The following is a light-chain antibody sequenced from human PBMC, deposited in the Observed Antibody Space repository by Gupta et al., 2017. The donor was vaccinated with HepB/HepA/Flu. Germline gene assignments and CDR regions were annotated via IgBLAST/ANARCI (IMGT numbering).Light chain of an antibody. CDR3: CSYAGSSAVV. J-gene: IGLJ2*01. CDR2: EVS. V-gene: IGLV2-23*02. Sequence: QSALTQPASVSGSPGQSITISCTGTSSDVGSYNLVSWYQQHPDKAPKLMIYEVSKRPSGVSNRVSGSKSGNTASLTISGLQAEDEADYYCCSYAGSSAVVIGGGTKLTVL. CDR1: SSDVGSYNL.